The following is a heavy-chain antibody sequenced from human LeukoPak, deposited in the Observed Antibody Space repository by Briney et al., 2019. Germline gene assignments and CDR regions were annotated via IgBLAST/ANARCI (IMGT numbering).Heavy chain of an antibody. CDR2: IYYSGST. J-gene: IGHJ4*02. CDR3: ARGGGYGDIIDY. Sequence: PSETLSLTCTVSGGSISSYYWSWIRQPPGKGLEWIGYIYYSGSTNYNPSLKSRVTISVDTSKNQFSLKLSSVTAADTAVYYCARGGGYGDIIDYWGQGTLVTVSS. CDR1: GGSISSYY. V-gene: IGHV4-59*08. D-gene: IGHD4-17*01.